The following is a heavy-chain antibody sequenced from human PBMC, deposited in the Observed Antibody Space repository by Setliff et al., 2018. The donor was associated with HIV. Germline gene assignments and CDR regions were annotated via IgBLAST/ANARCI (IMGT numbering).Heavy chain of an antibody. D-gene: IGHD3-10*01. J-gene: IGHJ5*02. V-gene: IGHV4-4*07. Sequence: SETLSLTCTISGGSFGVYRWSWIRQSAGRGLEWIGHIDSSGTTDYKPSLKGRVAISVDTSRNQFSLRVTSVTAADTAVYFCARDRHSSGLGSYGPWGPGILVTVS. CDR2: IDSSGTT. CDR1: GGSFGVYR. CDR3: ARDRHSSGLGSYGP.